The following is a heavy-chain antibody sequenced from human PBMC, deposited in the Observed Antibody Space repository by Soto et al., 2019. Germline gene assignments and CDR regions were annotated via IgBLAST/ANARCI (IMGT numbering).Heavy chain of an antibody. Sequence: EVQLVESGGGLVKPGGSLRLSCAASGFTFSNAWMSWVCQAPGKGLEWVGRIKSKTDGGTTDYAAPVKGRFTISIDDSKNTLYLQMNSLKTEDTAVYYCTTDLESVGASKGWGQGTLVTVSS. CDR1: GFTFSNAW. CDR3: TTDLESVGASKG. CDR2: IKSKTDGGTT. D-gene: IGHD1-26*01. V-gene: IGHV3-15*01. J-gene: IGHJ4*02.